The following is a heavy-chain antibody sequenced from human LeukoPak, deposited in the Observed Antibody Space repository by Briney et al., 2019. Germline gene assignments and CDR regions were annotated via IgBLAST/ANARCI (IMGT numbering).Heavy chain of an antibody. CDR3: VRALGDYWGQGDY. CDR2: IDTDGSST. J-gene: IGHJ4*02. V-gene: IGHV3-74*01. Sequence: GGSLRLSCAASGFTFSNHWMYWVRQGPGKGLVWISDIDTDGSSTNYADSVKGRFTISRDNAKNTLYLQMNSLGAADTAVYYCVRALGDYWGQGDYRGQGTLVTVSS. D-gene: IGHD3-16*01. CDR1: GFTFSNHW.